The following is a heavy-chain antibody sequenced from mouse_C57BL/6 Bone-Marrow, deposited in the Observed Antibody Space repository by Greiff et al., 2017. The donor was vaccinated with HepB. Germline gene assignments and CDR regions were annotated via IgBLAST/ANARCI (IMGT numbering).Heavy chain of an antibody. CDR3: ASYDGYYDAMDY. V-gene: IGHV1-42*01. CDR1: GYSFTGYY. CDR2: INPSTGGT. D-gene: IGHD2-3*01. Sequence: VQLQQSGPELVKPGASVKISCKASGYSFTGYYMNWVKQSPETSLEWIGEINPSTGGTTYNQKFKAKATLTVDKSSSTAYMQLKSLTSEDSAVYYCASYDGYYDAMDYWGQGTSVTVSS. J-gene: IGHJ4*01.